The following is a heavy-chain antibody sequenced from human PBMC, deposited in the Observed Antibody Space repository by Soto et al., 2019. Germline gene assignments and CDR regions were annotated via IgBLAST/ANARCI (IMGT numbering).Heavy chain of an antibody. CDR3: AKDRVPMAVYYYYGMDV. Sequence: LRLSCAASGFTFSSYAMSWVCQAPGKGLEWVSAISGSGGSTYYADSVKGRFTISRDNSKNTLYLQMNSLRAEDTAVYYCAKDRVPMAVYYYYGMDVWGQGTTVTVSS. D-gene: IGHD3-10*01. CDR2: ISGSGGST. V-gene: IGHV3-23*01. CDR1: GFTFSSYA. J-gene: IGHJ6*02.